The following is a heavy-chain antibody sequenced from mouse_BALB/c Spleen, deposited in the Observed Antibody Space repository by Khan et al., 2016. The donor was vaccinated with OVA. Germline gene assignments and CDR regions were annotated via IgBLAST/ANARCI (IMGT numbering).Heavy chain of an antibody. Sequence: EVQLVESGGGLVEPGGSLKLSCTASGFTFSTFVMPWVRQTPEKRLEWVGTIRSAASYTYYPASVKGRFTISSDNANNTLYLQLNSLTSDDTAIYYGANCNYGWSAYWGQGTLVTVSS. CDR1: GFTFSTFV. D-gene: IGHD1-1*02. J-gene: IGHJ3*01. CDR3: ANCNYGWSAY. V-gene: IGHV5-9-3*01. CDR2: IRSAASYT.